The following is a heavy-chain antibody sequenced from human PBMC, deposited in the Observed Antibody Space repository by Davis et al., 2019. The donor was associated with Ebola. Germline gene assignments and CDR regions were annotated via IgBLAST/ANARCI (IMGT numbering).Heavy chain of an antibody. CDR2: IWYDGSNK. D-gene: IGHD5-24*01. CDR3: AKDLVGLRMADV. Sequence: GESLKISCAASGFTFSSYGMHWVRQAPGKGLEWVAVIWYDGSNKYYADSVKGRFTISRDNSKNTLYLQMNSLRAEDTAVYYCAKDLVGLRMADVWGQGTTVTVSS. J-gene: IGHJ6*02. CDR1: GFTFSSYG. V-gene: IGHV3-33*06.